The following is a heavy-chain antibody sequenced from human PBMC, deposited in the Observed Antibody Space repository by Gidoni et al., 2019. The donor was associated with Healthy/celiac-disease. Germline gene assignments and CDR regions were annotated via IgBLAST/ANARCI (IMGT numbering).Heavy chain of an antibody. CDR1: GGSIRSCSYY. J-gene: IGHJ4*02. V-gene: IGHV4-39*01. Sequence: QLQLQESGPGLVKPSETLSLTCTVSGGSIRSCSYYWGWIRQPPGKGLEWIGSIYYSGSTYYNPSLKSRVTISVDTSKNQFSLKLSSVTAADTAVYYCARHVAGAEIGRLLDYWGQGTLVTVSS. CDR2: IYYSGST. D-gene: IGHD5-18*01. CDR3: ARHVAGAEIGRLLDY.